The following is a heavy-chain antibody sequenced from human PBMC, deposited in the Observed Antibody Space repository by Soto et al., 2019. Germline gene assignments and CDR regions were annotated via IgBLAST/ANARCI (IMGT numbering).Heavy chain of an antibody. V-gene: IGHV1-18*01. D-gene: IGHD3-3*01. CDR1: GYTFTSYG. CDR3: ARARFLEWLFPADDFDY. CDR2: ISAYNGNT. J-gene: IGHJ4*02. Sequence: GASVKVSCKASGYTFTSYGISWVRQAPGQGLEWMGWISAYNGNTNYAQKLQGRVTMTTDTSTSTAYMELRSLRSDDTAVYYCARARFLEWLFPADDFDYWGQGTLVTVSS.